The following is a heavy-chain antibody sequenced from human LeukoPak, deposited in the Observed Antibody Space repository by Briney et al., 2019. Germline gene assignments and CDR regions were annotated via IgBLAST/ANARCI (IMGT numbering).Heavy chain of an antibody. Sequence: ASVKVSCKASGYTFTSYDINWVRQATGQGLEWMGWMNPNSGNTGYAQKFQGRVTMTRNTSISTAYMELSSLRSEDTAVYYCARAQRVVVGLWVGDSYYYYGMDVWGQGTTVTVSS. CDR1: GYTFTSYD. CDR2: MNPNSGNT. D-gene: IGHD2-2*01. J-gene: IGHJ6*02. CDR3: ARAQRVVVGLWVGDSYYYYGMDV. V-gene: IGHV1-8*01.